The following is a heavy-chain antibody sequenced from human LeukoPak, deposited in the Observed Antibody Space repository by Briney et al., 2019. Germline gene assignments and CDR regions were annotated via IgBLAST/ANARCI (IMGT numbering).Heavy chain of an antibody. CDR1: GFTVSSNY. V-gene: IGHV3-53*01. CDR3: ARCGFFGDYAPGSENWFDP. D-gene: IGHD4-17*01. CDR2: IYSGGST. Sequence: GGSLRLSCAASGFTVSSNYMSWVRQAPGKGLEWVSVIYSGGSTYYADSVKGRFTISRDNAKNMLYLQMNSLRADDTAVYYCARCGFFGDYAPGSENWFDPWGQGTLVTVSS. J-gene: IGHJ5*02.